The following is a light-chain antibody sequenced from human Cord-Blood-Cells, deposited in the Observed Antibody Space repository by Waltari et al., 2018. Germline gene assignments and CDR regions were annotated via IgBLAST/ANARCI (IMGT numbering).Light chain of an antibody. CDR2: AAS. Sequence: ILLNQPQSFLSASVGDIVTITCRASQGISSYLAWYQQKPEKAPKLLIYAASTLKSGVPSRFSGSGSGTEFTLTISSLQPEDVATYYCQQLNSYPLTFGGGTKVEIK. V-gene: IGKV1-9*01. CDR1: QGISSY. CDR3: QQLNSYPLT. J-gene: IGKJ4*01.